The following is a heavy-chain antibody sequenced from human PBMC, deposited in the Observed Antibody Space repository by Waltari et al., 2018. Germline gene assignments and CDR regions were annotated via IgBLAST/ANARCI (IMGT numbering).Heavy chain of an antibody. D-gene: IGHD3-10*01. Sequence: QLQLQESGPGLVKPSETLSLTCSVSGASITNSNSYCRWIRQPPGQGLEWIGSIYYRGSTYSSPSLKSRVTISLDTSKNQLSLKVSSVTVADTAIYFCARNMESPYNAPYYFYYMDVWGKGTTVTVSS. J-gene: IGHJ6*03. V-gene: IGHV4-39*01. CDR2: IYYRGST. CDR3: ARNMESPYNAPYYFYYMDV. CDR1: GASITNSNSY.